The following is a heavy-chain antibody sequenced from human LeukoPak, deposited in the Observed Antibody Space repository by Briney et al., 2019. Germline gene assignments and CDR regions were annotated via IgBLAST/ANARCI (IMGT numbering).Heavy chain of an antibody. Sequence: AGGSLRLSCAASGFTFSSYWMHWVRQAPGKGLEWVAVISYDGSNKYYADSVKGRFTISRDNSKNTLYLQMNSLRAEDTAVYYCASIAARQRLVDYWGQGTLVTVSS. CDR3: ASIAARQRLVDY. V-gene: IGHV3-30*03. CDR2: ISYDGSNK. J-gene: IGHJ4*02. CDR1: GFTFSSYW. D-gene: IGHD6-6*01.